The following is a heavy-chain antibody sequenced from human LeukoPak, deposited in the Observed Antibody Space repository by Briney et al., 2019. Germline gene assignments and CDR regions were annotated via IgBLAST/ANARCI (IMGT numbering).Heavy chain of an antibody. J-gene: IGHJ4*02. V-gene: IGHV3-23*01. CDR1: GFAFSSYA. Sequence: GGSLRLSCAASGFAFSSYAMSWVRQAPGKGLEWVSAISGSGGSTYYADSVKGRFTISRDNSKNTLCLQMNSLRAEDTAVYYCAKDLRAYAVAGAFDYWGQGTLVTVSS. CDR3: AKDLRAYAVAGAFDY. CDR2: ISGSGGST. D-gene: IGHD6-19*01.